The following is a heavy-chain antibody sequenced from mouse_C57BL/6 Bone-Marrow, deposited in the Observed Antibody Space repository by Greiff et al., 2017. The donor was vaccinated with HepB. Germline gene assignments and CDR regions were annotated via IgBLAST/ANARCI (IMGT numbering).Heavy chain of an antibody. CDR2: IRNKANGYTT. CDR3: ASLYYYGSSSSYWYFDV. V-gene: IGHV7-3*01. Sequence: EVQVVESGGGLVQPGGSLSLSCAASGFTFTDYYMSWVRQPPGKALEWLGFIRNKANGYTTEYSASVKGRFTISRDNSQSILYLQMNALRAEDSATYYCASLYYYGSSSSYWYFDVWGTGTTVTVSS. J-gene: IGHJ1*03. CDR1: GFTFTDYY. D-gene: IGHD1-1*01.